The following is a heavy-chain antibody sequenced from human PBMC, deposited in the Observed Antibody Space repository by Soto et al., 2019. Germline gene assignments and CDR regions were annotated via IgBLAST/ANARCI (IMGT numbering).Heavy chain of an antibody. Sequence: EVQLVESGGGLVQPGGSLRLSCAASGFTFRSYDMHWVRQAPGQGLEYASVISGNGGCTFYANSAEDRVTISRDRSKNPLYPQMGSLRAEDMAVYYCARRGYRLYFDDCGQRTLVTISS. D-gene: IGHD5-12*01. V-gene: IGHV3-64*01. CDR1: GFTFRSYD. CDR2: ISGNGGCT. CDR3: ARRGYRLYFDD. J-gene: IGHJ4*02.